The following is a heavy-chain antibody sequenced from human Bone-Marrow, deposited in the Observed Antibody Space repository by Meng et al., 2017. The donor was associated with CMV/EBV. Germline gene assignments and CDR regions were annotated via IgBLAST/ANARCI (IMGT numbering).Heavy chain of an antibody. D-gene: IGHD1-1*01. Sequence: SETLSLTCTVSGGSISSSSYYWGWIRQPPGKGLEWIGSIYYSGSTYYNPSLKSRVTISVDTSKNQFSLKLSSVTAADTAVYYCARHPGRQYDNWFDPWCQGTLVSVSS. J-gene: IGHJ5*02. CDR3: ARHPGRQYDNWFDP. CDR2: IYYSGST. V-gene: IGHV4-39*01. CDR1: GGSISSSSYY.